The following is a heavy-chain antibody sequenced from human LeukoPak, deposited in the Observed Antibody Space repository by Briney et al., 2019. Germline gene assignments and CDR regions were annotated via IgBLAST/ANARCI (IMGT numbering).Heavy chain of an antibody. CDR2: IYYSGST. J-gene: IGHJ4*02. CDR3: ARVSMVYALNYFDY. D-gene: IGHD2-8*01. Sequence: SETLSLTCTVSGGSISSGGYYWSWLRQHPGKGLEWIGYIYYSGSTYYNPSLKSRVTISVDTSKNQFSLKLSSVTAADTAVYYCARVSMVYALNYFDYWGQGTLVTVSS. V-gene: IGHV4-31*03. CDR1: GGSISSGGYY.